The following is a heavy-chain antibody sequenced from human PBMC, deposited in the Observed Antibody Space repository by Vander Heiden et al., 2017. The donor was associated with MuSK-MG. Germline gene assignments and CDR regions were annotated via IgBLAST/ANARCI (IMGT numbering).Heavy chain of an antibody. V-gene: IGHV4-34*01. D-gene: IGHD3-16*01. CDR1: GGSFSGYY. CDR2: INHSGST. Sequence: QVQLQQWGAGLLKPSETLSLTCAVYGGSFSGYYWSWIGQPPGKGLEWIGEINHSGSTNYNPSHKSRVTISVDTSKNQCSLKLSSVTAADTAVYYCARGVVGGTRGYYYMDVWGKGTTVTVSS. J-gene: IGHJ6*03. CDR3: ARGVVGGTRGYYYMDV.